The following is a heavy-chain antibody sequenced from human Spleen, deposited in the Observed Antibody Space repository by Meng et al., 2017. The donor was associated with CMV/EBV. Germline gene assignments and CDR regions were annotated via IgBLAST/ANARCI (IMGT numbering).Heavy chain of an antibody. J-gene: IGHJ4*02. CDR3: ARALIRATIDY. CDR2: IYTSGST. Sequence: QAEWEAAAPRLVAPSRPLSLHRTVSVGSISSYHWSWIRQPAGKGLEWIGRIYTSGSTNYNPSLKSRATMSVDTSKNQFSLKLSSVTAADTAVYYCARALIRATIDYWGQGTLVTVSS. D-gene: IGHD1-26*01. V-gene: IGHV4-4*07. CDR1: VGSISSYH.